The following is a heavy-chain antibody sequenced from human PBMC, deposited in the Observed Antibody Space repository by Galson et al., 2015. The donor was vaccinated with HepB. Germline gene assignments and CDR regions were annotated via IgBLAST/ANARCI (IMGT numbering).Heavy chain of an antibody. CDR3: AHMDLGLTSFAY. D-gene: IGHD3/OR15-3a*01. V-gene: IGHV2-5*02. CDR1: GFSLNSRGVG. CDR2: LFWDDDQ. J-gene: IGHJ4*02. Sequence: PALVKPTQTLTLTCTFSGFSLNSRGVGVGWIRQPPGKALEWLALLFWDDDQRYTPLLESRLSVTKDTPKNQVVLKLTSVDPVDTATYYCAHMDLGLTSFAYWGQGTLVTVSS.